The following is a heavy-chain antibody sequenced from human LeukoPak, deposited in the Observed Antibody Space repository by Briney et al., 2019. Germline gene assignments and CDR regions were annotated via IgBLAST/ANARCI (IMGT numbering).Heavy chain of an antibody. Sequence: GGSLRLSCAASGCMVSSNYMSWVRQAPGKGLEWVSVIYSGGSTYYADSVKGRFTISRANSKNTLYLQMTSLRAEDTAMYYCARGKDDAFDIWGQGTMVTVSS. CDR3: ARGKDDAFDI. V-gene: IGHV3-53*01. CDR2: IYSGGST. J-gene: IGHJ3*02. CDR1: GCMVSSNY.